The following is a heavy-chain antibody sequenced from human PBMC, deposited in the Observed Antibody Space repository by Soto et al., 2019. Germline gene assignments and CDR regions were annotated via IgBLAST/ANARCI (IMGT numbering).Heavy chain of an antibody. CDR2: IYYSGST. CDR1: GGAISSGGYY. Sequence: LSLTCTVSGGAISSGGYYWSWIRQHPGKGLEWIGYIYYSGSTYYNPSLKSRVTISVDTSKNQFSLKLSSVTAADTAVYYCARVIFLYYYGSGSYYLDVWGQGTTVTVSS. D-gene: IGHD3-10*01. V-gene: IGHV4-31*03. CDR3: ARVIFLYYYGSGSYYLDV. J-gene: IGHJ6*02.